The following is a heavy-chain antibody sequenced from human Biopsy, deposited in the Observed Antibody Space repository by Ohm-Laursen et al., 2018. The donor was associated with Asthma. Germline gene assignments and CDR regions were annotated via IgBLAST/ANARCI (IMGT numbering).Heavy chain of an antibody. CDR1: GFTFSIYN. Sequence: SLRLSCAASGFTFSIYNIHWVRQAPGKGLEWVAVISYDGGNKFYGDSVKGRFTLSRDNSRNTLYLQMNSLRVEDTVIYYCARTHERWTSIQDDALDIWGQGTMVIVSS. D-gene: IGHD4-23*01. V-gene: IGHV3-30*03. J-gene: IGHJ3*02. CDR2: ISYDGGNK. CDR3: ARTHERWTSIQDDALDI.